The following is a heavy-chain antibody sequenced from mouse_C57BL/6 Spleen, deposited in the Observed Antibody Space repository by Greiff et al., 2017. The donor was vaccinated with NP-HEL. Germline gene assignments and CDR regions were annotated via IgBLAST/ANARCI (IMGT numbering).Heavy chain of an antibody. D-gene: IGHD2-12*01. CDR2: IYPRDGST. CDR3: ARGGGLLYPLGSMDY. J-gene: IGHJ4*01. V-gene: IGHV1-78*01. CDR1: GYTFTDYT. Sequence: QVQLQQSDAELVKPGASVKISCKVSGYTFTDYTIHWMKQRPEQGLEWIGYIYPRDGSTKYNEKFKGKATLTVDKSSSTAYMQLNSLTSEDPAVYFCARGGGLLYPLGSMDYWGQGTSVTVSS.